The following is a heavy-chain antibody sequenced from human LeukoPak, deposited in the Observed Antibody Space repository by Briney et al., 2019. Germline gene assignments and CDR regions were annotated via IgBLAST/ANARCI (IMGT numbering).Heavy chain of an antibody. CDR3: ASGPPFLKYFEY. CDR2: ISVGAEYX. D-gene: IGHD3-3*01. CDR1: GFTFXXXX. V-gene: IGHV3-23*01. Sequence: GGSLRLSXXASGFTFXXXXXXXFRQAXGKXXXXXXTISVGAEYXFYAXXXXGRXTISRDDSNNALYLQMHSLRAXDTALYYCASGPPFLKYFEYWGQGTLVTVSS. J-gene: IGHJ4*02.